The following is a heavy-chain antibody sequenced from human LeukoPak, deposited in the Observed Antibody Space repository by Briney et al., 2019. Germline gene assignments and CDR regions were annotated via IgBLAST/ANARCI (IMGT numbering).Heavy chain of an antibody. CDR1: GGSISSSNW. D-gene: IGHD6-19*01. Sequence: PSGTLSLTCAVSGGSISSSNWWSWVRQPPGKGLEWIGEIYHSGSTNYNPSLKSRVTISVDKSKNQFSLKLSSVTAADTAVYYCARGASSGWYAYYYYYMDVWGKGTTVTVSS. CDR3: ARGASSGWYAYYYYYMDV. V-gene: IGHV4-4*02. CDR2: IYHSGST. J-gene: IGHJ6*03.